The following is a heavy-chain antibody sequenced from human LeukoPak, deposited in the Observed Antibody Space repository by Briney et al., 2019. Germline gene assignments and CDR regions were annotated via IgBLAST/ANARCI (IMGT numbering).Heavy chain of an antibody. D-gene: IGHD4-17*01. J-gene: IGHJ4*02. CDR3: ARGGILYGDYGSYYFDY. CDR2: INWNGGST. CDR1: GFTFDDYG. V-gene: IGHV3-20*04. Sequence: PGGSLRLSCAASGFTFDDYGMSWVRQAPGKGLEWVSGINWNGGSTGYADSVKGRFTISRDNAKNSLYLQMNSLRAEDTALYYCARGGILYGDYGSYYFDYWGQGTLVTVSS.